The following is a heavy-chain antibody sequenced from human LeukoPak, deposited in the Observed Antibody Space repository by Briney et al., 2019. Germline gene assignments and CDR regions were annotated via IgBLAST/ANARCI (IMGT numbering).Heavy chain of an antibody. Sequence: SETLSLTCTVSGESISSYYWSWIRQPAGKGLECIGRVYSSGSTIYIPSLKSRVTMSVDTSKNQFSLKLTSVTAADTAVYYCAKIIYYYASGNAGWYFDLWGRGTLVTVAS. D-gene: IGHD3-10*01. J-gene: IGHJ2*01. V-gene: IGHV4-4*07. CDR3: AKIIYYYASGNAGWYFDL. CDR1: GESISSYY. CDR2: VYSSGST.